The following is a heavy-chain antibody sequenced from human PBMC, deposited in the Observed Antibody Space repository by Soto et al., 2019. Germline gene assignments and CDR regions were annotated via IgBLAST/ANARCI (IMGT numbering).Heavy chain of an antibody. CDR3: AHRTTTVTWWFDP. V-gene: IGHV2-5*02. Sequence: QITLKESGPTLVKPTQTLTLTCTFSGFSLTTSGEGVGWIRQPPGKPLEWLALIYWDDDNSYSPYLKSRLTITQDTSKTQVVLKMTNMDPADTATYFCAHRTTTVTWWFDPRGQGTLVTVSS. J-gene: IGHJ5*02. CDR1: GFSLTTSGEG. CDR2: IYWDDDN. D-gene: IGHD4-17*01.